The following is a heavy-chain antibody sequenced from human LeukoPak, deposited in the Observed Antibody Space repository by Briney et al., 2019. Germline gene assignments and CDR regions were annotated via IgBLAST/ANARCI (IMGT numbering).Heavy chain of an antibody. D-gene: IGHD1-14*01. CDR1: GGSISSYY. CDR2: IYTSGST. Sequence: PSETLSLTCTVSGGSISSYYWSWIRQPAGKGLKWIGRIYTSGSTNYNPSLKSRVTMSVDTSKNQFSLKLSSVTAADTAVYYCARDRRRGTGLDYWGQRTLVTVSS. J-gene: IGHJ4*02. V-gene: IGHV4-4*07. CDR3: ARDRRRGTGLDY.